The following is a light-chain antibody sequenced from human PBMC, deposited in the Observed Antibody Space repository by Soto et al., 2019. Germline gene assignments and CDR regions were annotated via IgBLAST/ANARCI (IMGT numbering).Light chain of an antibody. CDR3: FSFTTDWTHV. CDR2: EVS. V-gene: IGLV2-14*01. J-gene: IGLJ1*01. CDR1: SSDVGAYNY. Sequence: QSVLTQPASVSGSPGQSITISCTGTSSDVGAYNYVSWFQQHPGKAPTLIISEVSNRPSGVSNRFSGSKSGNAASLTISGLQDEDEADYFCFSFTTDWTHVFGTGTKLTVL.